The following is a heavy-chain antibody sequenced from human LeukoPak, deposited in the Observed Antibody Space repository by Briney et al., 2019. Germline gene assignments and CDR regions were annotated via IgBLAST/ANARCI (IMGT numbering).Heavy chain of an antibody. J-gene: IGHJ2*01. CDR2: IYYSGST. V-gene: IGHV4-59*08. CDR1: GGSISSYY. CDR3: ARLYGAAGYWYFDL. D-gene: IGHD6-13*01. Sequence: PSETLSLTCTVSGGSISSYYWSWIRQPPGKGLEWIGCIYYSGSTNYNPSLKSRVTISVDTSKNQFSLKLSCVTAADTAVYYCARLYGAAGYWYFDLWGRGTLVTVSS.